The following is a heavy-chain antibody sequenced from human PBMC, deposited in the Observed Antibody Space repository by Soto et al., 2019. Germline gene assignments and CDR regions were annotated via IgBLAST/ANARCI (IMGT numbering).Heavy chain of an antibody. CDR3: ARGRYGDY. Sequence: QVHLVQSGAEVKKPGASVKVSCKGSGYGFTTYGITWVRQAPGQGLEWMAWISAHNGNTNYAQKLQGRVTVTRDTAKSTAYMELRSLGSDDTAVYYCARGRYGDYWGQGALVTVSS. D-gene: IGHD1-1*01. CDR2: ISAHNGNT. V-gene: IGHV1-18*01. CDR1: GYGFTTYG. J-gene: IGHJ4*02.